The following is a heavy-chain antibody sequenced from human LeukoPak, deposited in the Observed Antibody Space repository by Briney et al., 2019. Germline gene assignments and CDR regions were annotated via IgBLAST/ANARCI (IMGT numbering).Heavy chain of an antibody. J-gene: IGHJ4*02. V-gene: IGHV3-11*06. D-gene: IGHD2-15*01. CDR1: GFTVSSNY. CDR2: ISSSSSYT. CDR3: ARHLGYCSGGSCEHYFDY. Sequence: GGSLRLSCAASGFTVSSNYISWVRQAPGKGLEWVSYISSSSSYTNYADSVKGRFTISRDNAKNSLYLQMNSLRAEDTAVYYCARHLGYCSGGSCEHYFDYWGQGTLVTVSS.